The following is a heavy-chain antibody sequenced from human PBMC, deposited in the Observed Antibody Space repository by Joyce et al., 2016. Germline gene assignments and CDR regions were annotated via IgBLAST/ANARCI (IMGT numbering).Heavy chain of an antibody. Sequence: EVQLLESGGTLVQPGGSMRLSCAASGITFSSSAMSWVRQGPGKGLEGVSDISGSGGTTYYTDSVKSRFTISRDNSKNTLYLQMNSLRAEDTAVYYCAIVMTTEGYFQHWGQGTLVTVSS. CDR1: GITFSSSA. V-gene: IGHV3-23*01. CDR2: ISGSGGTT. J-gene: IGHJ1*01. D-gene: IGHD4-11*01. CDR3: AIVMTTEGYFQH.